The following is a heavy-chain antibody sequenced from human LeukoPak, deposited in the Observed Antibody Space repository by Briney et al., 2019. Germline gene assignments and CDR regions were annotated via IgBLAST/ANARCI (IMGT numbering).Heavy chain of an antibody. CDR2: IRYDGSNK. Sequence: PGGSLRLSCAASGFTFSSYGMHWVRQAPGKGLEWVAFIRYDGSNKYYADSVKGRFTISRDNSKNTLYLQMNSLRAEDTAVYYCAKKRDYYGSGSPFDYWGQGTLVTVSS. J-gene: IGHJ4*02. V-gene: IGHV3-30*02. CDR1: GFTFSSYG. CDR3: AKKRDYYGSGSPFDY. D-gene: IGHD3-10*01.